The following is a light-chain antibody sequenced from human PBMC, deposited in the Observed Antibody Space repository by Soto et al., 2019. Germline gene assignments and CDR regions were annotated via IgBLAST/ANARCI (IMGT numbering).Light chain of an antibody. Sequence: QSALTQPASVSGSPGQSITISCTGTSSDVGGYNYVSWYQQHPGKAPKLMIYDVSNRPSGVSNRFSGSKSGNTASLTISGLQAEDEAVYYCSSYTSSSTLNWVFGGGTKLTV. CDR1: SSDVGGYNY. V-gene: IGLV2-14*01. CDR2: DVS. J-gene: IGLJ3*02. CDR3: SSYTSSSTLNWV.